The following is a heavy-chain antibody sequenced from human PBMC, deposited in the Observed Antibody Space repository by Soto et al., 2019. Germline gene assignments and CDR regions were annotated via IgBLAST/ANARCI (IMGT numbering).Heavy chain of an antibody. J-gene: IGHJ4*02. V-gene: IGHV1-18*01. CDR2: ISVHSGST. CDR3: ARERQGRYEY. CDR1: GYSFTTYG. Sequence: ASVKVSCKTSGYSFTTYGITWVRQAPGQGLEWMGWISVHSGSTQSVQKLQGRVTITTDTSTSTAYMELRSLRSDDTAVYYCARERQGRYEYWGQGTLVTVSS. D-gene: IGHD5-12*01.